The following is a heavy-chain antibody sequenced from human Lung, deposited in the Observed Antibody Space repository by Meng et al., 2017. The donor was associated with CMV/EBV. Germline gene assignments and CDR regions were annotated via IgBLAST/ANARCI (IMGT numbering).Heavy chain of an antibody. CDR1: GFTFADYA. D-gene: IGHD2-8*01. CDR2: IRTKGYGATT. J-gene: IGHJ4*02. Sequence: GESXKISCTTSGFTFADYAVHWVRQAPGKGLEWVGFIRTKGYGATTDYAASVKGRFTISRDDSKSVAYLQMNSLKTEDTAVYYCTGDIVLMVGAFDSWGQETLVTVSS. CDR3: TGDIVLMVGAFDS. V-gene: IGHV3-49*04.